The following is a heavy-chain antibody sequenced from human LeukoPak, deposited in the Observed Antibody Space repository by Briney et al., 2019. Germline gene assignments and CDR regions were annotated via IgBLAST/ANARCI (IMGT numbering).Heavy chain of an antibody. CDR3: ASHGKGVTYFYTFDI. CDR2: VYASGAT. Sequence: PSETLSFTCTVSGGSITKYYWCWIRQPPGEGLEWIGYVYASGATNSNPSLKSRVTISVDTSKNQFSLKLSSVTAADTAVYYCASHGKGVTYFYTFDIWGQGTVVAVSS. D-gene: IGHD2/OR15-2a*01. J-gene: IGHJ3*02. V-gene: IGHV4-59*08. CDR1: GGSITKYY.